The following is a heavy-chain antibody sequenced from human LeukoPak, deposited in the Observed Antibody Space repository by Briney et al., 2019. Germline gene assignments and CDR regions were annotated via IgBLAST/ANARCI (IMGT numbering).Heavy chain of an antibody. CDR3: ARASRIAAAGTGGVGY. V-gene: IGHV1-8*01. CDR1: GYTFTSYD. Sequence: ASVKVSCKASGYTFTSYDINWVRQATGQGLEWMGWMNPNGGNTGYAQKFQGRVTMTRNTSISTAYMELSSLRSEDTAVYYCARASRIAAAGTGGVGYWCQGTLVTVSS. J-gene: IGHJ4*02. CDR2: MNPNGGNT. D-gene: IGHD6-13*01.